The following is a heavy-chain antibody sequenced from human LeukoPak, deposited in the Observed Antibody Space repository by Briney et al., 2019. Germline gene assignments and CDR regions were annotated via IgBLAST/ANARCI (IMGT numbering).Heavy chain of an antibody. D-gene: IGHD6-19*01. CDR3: ARVDGYSSGWYGGHAFDI. J-gene: IGHJ3*02. Sequence: SVKVSCKASGGTFSSYAISWVRQAPGQGLEWMGGIIPIFGTANYAQKFQGRVTITADESTSTAYMELSSLRSEDTAVYYCARVDGYSSGWYGGHAFDIWGQGTMVTVSS. CDR2: IIPIFGTA. CDR1: GGTFSSYA. V-gene: IGHV1-69*13.